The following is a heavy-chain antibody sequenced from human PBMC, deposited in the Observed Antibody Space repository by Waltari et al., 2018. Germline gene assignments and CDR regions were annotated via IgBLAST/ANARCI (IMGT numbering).Heavy chain of an antibody. D-gene: IGHD3-10*01. Sequence: VQLVESGGGVVQPGLSLRLSCAASGFSLSHFGRHWVRQAPGKGREWVALASFDGSTTYYADSVRGRFTISRDNSKNTLYLDINTLRVDDTAIYYCAKDAFGNTYLDHWGQGTLVTVSS. V-gene: IGHV3-30*18. CDR2: ASFDGSTT. CDR3: AKDAFGNTYLDH. CDR1: GFSLSHFG. J-gene: IGHJ5*02.